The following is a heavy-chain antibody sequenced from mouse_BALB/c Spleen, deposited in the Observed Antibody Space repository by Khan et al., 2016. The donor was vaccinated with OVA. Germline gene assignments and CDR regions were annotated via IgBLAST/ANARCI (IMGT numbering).Heavy chain of an antibody. D-gene: IGHD1-1*01. CDR2: ITPNNGGT. V-gene: IGHV1-18*01. CDR3: ERGGFGSPFAY. Sequence: VRLQQSGPELVKPGASVKIPCKASGYPFTDYNMDWVKQSHGKSLEWIGDITPNNGGTIYNQHFKGKATLTVDKYSSTAYMVLRSLTCEDTEDNYCERGGFGSPFAYWGQGTLVTVSA. CDR1: GYPFTDYN. J-gene: IGHJ3*01.